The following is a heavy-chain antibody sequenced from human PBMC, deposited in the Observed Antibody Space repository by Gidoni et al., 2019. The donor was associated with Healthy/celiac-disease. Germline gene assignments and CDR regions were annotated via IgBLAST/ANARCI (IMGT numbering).Heavy chain of an antibody. CDR2: LIPILGIA. D-gene: IGHD2-2*01. Sequence: QVQLGQSGAEVKKPGSSVKVSCKASGGTFSSYAISWVRQAPGQGLEWMGRLIPILGIANYAQKFQGRVTITADKSTSTAYMELSSLRSEDTAVYYCARGPYCSSTSCYLSPFDYWGQGTLVTVSS. J-gene: IGHJ4*02. V-gene: IGHV1-69*04. CDR3: ARGPYCSSTSCYLSPFDY. CDR1: GGTFSSYA.